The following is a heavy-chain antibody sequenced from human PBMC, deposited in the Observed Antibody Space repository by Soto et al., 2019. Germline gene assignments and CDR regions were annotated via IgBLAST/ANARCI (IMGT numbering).Heavy chain of an antibody. D-gene: IGHD5-18*01. J-gene: IGHJ4*02. Sequence: PGGSLRLSCGASGFTFSGFWMYWVRQAPGKGLVWVSRVNLDGSRPTFADSVKGRFTISRDNAKNTLYLQMNSLRAEDTAVYYCARANGYLNSHLDSWGQGTLVTVSS. CDR2: VNLDGSRP. V-gene: IGHV3-74*01. CDR3: ARANGYLNSHLDS. CDR1: GFTFSGFW.